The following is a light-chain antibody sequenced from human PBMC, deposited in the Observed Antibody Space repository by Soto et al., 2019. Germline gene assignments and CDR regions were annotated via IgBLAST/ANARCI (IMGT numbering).Light chain of an antibody. CDR1: SSDVGGYNY. J-gene: IGLJ1*01. V-gene: IGLV2-14*01. CDR3: SSYTSSRIDYV. Sequence: QSALTQPASVSGSPGQSITISCTGTSSDVGGYNYVSWYQQHPGNAPKLMIYEVSNRPSGVSNRFSGSKSGNTASLTISGLQAEDEADYYCSSYTSSRIDYVFGTGTKLTVL. CDR2: EVS.